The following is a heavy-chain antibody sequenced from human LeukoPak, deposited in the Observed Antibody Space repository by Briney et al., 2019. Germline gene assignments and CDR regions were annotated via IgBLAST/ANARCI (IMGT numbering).Heavy chain of an antibody. CDR3: AKDDKCSRGLISF. J-gene: IGHJ4*02. Sequence: GGSLRLSCEASGFRFSTYAMNWVRQAPGKGLEWVAAMTGNGDSTYFAESVRGRFTISRDNSKNTLYLQMNSLRADDTALYYCAKDDKCSRGLISFWGQGTLVTVSS. CDR2: MTGNGDST. D-gene: IGHD2-2*01. CDR1: GFRFSTYA. V-gene: IGHV3-23*01.